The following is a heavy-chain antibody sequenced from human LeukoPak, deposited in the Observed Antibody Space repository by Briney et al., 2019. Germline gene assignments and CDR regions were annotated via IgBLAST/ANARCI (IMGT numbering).Heavy chain of an antibody. CDR3: ARGIMSPGAFDI. V-gene: IGHV1-24*01. J-gene: IGHJ3*02. CDR2: FDPEDGET. Sequence: ASVKVSCKVSGYTLTELSMHWVRQAPGKGLEWMGGFDPEDGETIYAQKFQGRVTMTEDTSTDTAYMELSSLRSEDTAVYYCARGIMSPGAFDIWGQGTMVTVSS. CDR1: GYTLTELS.